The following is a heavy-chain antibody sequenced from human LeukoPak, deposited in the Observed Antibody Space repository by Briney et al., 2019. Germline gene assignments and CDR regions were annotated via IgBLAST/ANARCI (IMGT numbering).Heavy chain of an antibody. Sequence: GASVKVSCKASGYTFTGYYMQWVRQAPGQGLEWMGIINPSGGSTSYAQKFQGRVTMTRDTSTSTVYMELSSLRSEDTAVYYCARDRDWNYYFDYWGQGTLVTVSS. CDR1: GYTFTGYY. J-gene: IGHJ4*02. V-gene: IGHV1-46*01. CDR2: INPSGGST. CDR3: ARDRDWNYYFDY. D-gene: IGHD1-7*01.